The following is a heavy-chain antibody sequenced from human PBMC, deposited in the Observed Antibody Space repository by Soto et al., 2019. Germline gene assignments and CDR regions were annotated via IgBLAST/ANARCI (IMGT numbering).Heavy chain of an antibody. Sequence: GGSLRLSCAASGFTFSSYAMSWVRQAPGKGLEWVSAISGSGGSTYYADSVKGRFTISRDNSKNTLYLQMNSLRAEDTAVYYCAKSPDLYYYYGMDVWGQGTTVTVSS. CDR1: GFTFSSYA. CDR2: ISGSGGST. J-gene: IGHJ6*02. CDR3: AKSPDLYYYYGMDV. V-gene: IGHV3-23*01.